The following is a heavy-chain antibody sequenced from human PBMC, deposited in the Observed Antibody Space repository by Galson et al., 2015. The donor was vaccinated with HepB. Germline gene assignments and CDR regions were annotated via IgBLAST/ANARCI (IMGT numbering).Heavy chain of an antibody. CDR3: AKGYGLFDS. V-gene: IGHV3-23*01. J-gene: IGHJ5*01. D-gene: IGHD5-18*01. CDR2: ISGNGDST. Sequence: SLRLSCAASGFAFDTHAMSWVRQAPGRGLEWISGISGNGDSTFYAESVKGRFTVSRDNSNNMFYLQMNSLRAEDAGLYFCAKGYGLFDSWGQGILVTVSS. CDR1: GFAFDTHA.